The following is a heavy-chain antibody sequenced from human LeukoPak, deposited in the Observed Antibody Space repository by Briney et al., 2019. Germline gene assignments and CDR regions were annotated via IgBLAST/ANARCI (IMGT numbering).Heavy chain of an antibody. CDR1: GGSISSGGYY. CDR2: IYYSGST. CDR3: ASLDCSSTSCPFDY. D-gene: IGHD2-2*01. Sequence: PSQTLSLTCTVSGGSISSGGYYWSWIRQHPGKGLEWIGYIYYSGSTYYNPSLKSRVTISVDTSKNQFSLKLSSVTAADTAAYYCASLDCSSTSCPFDYWGQGTLVTVSS. J-gene: IGHJ4*02. V-gene: IGHV4-31*03.